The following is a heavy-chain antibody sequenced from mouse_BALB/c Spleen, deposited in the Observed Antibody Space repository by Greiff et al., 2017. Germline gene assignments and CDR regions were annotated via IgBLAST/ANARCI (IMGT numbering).Heavy chain of an antibody. CDR3: ARALLDY. CDR1: GYTFTNYW. J-gene: IGHJ2*01. D-gene: IGHD1-2*01. CDR2: IYPGGGYT. Sequence: VQLQESGPELVKPGASVKISCKASGYTFTNYWLGWVKQRPGHGLEWIGDIYPGGGYTNYNEKFKGKATLTADTSSSTAYMQLSSLTSEDSAVYFCARALLDYWGQGTTLTVSS. V-gene: IGHV1-63*02.